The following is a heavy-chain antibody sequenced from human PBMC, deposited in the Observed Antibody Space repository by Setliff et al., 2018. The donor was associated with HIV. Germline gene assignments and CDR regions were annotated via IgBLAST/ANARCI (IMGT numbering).Heavy chain of an antibody. CDR2: IYPDDSDI. J-gene: IGHJ3*02. Sequence: GESLKISCKALDYTFTTYWIAWVRQMPGEGLEWMGIIYPDDSDIRYNPSFQNQITISADKSIATAYLQLNNLKASDTATYYCAREYDVLTGYYISAFDIWGQGTMVTVSS. V-gene: IGHV5-51*01. CDR3: AREYDVLTGYYISAFDI. D-gene: IGHD3-9*01. CDR1: DYTFTTYW.